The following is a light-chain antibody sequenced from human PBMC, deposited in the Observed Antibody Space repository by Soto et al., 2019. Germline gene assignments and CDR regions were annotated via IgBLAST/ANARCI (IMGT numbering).Light chain of an antibody. CDR3: QQSYTSPLLT. J-gene: IGKJ4*01. Sequence: DIQMTQSPSSLSASVGDRVTISCRASQSISNFLNWYQQKPGKAPKLLIYGASSLQSGVPSRFSGSGSGTDFTLTISSLQPEDFATYYCQQSYTSPLLTFGGGTKVEIK. CDR2: GAS. CDR1: QSISNF. V-gene: IGKV1-39*01.